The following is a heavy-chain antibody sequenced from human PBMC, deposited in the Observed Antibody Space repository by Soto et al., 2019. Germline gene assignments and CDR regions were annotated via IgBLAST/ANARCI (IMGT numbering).Heavy chain of an antibody. J-gene: IGHJ6*02. CDR2: INNDGSTT. CDR1: GFPFSTYW. V-gene: IGHV3-74*01. CDR3: ASQGLYYYGLDV. Sequence: GGSLRLSCAASGFPFSTYWMHWVRQAPGKGPVWVSRINNDGSTTRYADSVKGRFTISRVNAKNTLYLQMNSLRAEDTAVYYCASQGLYYYGLDVWGQGTTVTVSS.